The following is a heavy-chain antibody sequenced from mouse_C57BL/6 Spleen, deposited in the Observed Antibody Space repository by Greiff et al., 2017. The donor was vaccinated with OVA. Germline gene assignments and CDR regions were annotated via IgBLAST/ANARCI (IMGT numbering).Heavy chain of an antibody. CDR3: AREPPFSRGY. CDR2: IDPEDGET. Sequence: EVQLQQSGAELVKPGASVKLSCTASGFNITDYYMHWVKQRTEQGLEWIGRIDPEDGETKYAPKFQGKATITADTSSNTAYLQLSSLTSEDTAVYYCAREPPFSRGYWGQGTTLTVSS. CDR1: GFNITDYY. V-gene: IGHV14-2*01. J-gene: IGHJ2*01.